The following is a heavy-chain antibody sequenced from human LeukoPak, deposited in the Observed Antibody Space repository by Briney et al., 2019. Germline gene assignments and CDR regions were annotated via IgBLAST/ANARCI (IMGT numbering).Heavy chain of an antibody. Sequence: GGSLRLSCAASGFTFSSYAMSWVRQAPGKGLEWVANIKQDGSEKYYVESVKGRFTISRDNAKNSLYLQMNSLRAEDTAVYYCAREFVLAGYSAYYFDYWGQGTLVTVSS. CDR3: AREFVLAGYSAYYFDY. CDR2: IKQDGSEK. V-gene: IGHV3-7*01. CDR1: GFTFSSYA. J-gene: IGHJ4*02. D-gene: IGHD3-9*01.